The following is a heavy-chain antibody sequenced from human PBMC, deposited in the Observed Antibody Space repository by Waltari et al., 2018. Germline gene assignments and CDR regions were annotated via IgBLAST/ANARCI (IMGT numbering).Heavy chain of an antibody. J-gene: IGHJ3*02. CDR1: GGSFSGYY. D-gene: IGHD3-3*01. Sequence: QVQLQQWGAGLLKPSETLSLTCAVYGGSFSGYYWSWIRQPPGKGLEWIGEINQSGRTNYKPSLKSRVTISVDTSKNQFSLKLSSVTAADTAVYYCARLDPYYDFWSGYYLDAFDIWGQGTMVTVSS. CDR2: INQSGRT. V-gene: IGHV4-34*01. CDR3: ARLDPYYDFWSGYYLDAFDI.